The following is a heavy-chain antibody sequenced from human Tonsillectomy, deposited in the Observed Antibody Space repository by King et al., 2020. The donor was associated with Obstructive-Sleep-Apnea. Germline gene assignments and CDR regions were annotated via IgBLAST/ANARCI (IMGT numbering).Heavy chain of an antibody. CDR3: GGYNWFDP. J-gene: IGHJ5*02. Sequence: QLVQSGGGVVQPGRSLRLSCAASGFTFSNYGMHWVRQAPGEGLEWVAIISYDGSDNYYADSLKGRFTISRDNSKSTLYLQMNSLRPEDTAVYYCGGYNWFDPWGQGTLVTVSS. D-gene: IGHD6-13*01. CDR2: ISYDGSDN. CDR1: GFTFSNYG. V-gene: IGHV3-30*03.